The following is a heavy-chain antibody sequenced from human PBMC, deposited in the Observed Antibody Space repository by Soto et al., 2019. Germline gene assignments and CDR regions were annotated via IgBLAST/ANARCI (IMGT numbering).Heavy chain of an antibody. D-gene: IGHD3-22*01. CDR2: IIPIFVTA. CDR3: ARGGYYYDSSCYYSTFDY. Sequence: QVQLVQSGAEVQKPGSSVNVSCKASGGTFSSYAISLVRQAPGQVLEWMGGIIPIFVTANYAQKFQGRVTITADKSTSTAYMELSSLRSEYTAVYYCARGGYYYDSSCYYSTFDYWGQGPLVIVSS. CDR1: GGTFSSYA. V-gene: IGHV1-69*06. J-gene: IGHJ4*02.